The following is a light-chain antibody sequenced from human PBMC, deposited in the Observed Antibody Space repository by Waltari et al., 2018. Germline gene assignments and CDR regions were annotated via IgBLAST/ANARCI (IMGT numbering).Light chain of an antibody. Sequence: DIQVTQSPSTLSASVGDRVTITCRASESLSIWFAWFQQKPGKAPKLLIYEASTLESGVPSRFSGSASGTEFTLTISSLQPDDLATYYCQQYKTSPWTFGRGTKVEIE. CDR3: QQYKTSPWT. CDR1: ESLSIW. CDR2: EAS. V-gene: IGKV1-5*03. J-gene: IGKJ1*01.